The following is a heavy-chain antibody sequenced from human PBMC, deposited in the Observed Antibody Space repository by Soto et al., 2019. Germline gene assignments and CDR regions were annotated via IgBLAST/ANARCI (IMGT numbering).Heavy chain of an antibody. CDR3: ARDPDIYDSSGYFDY. V-gene: IGHV3-33*01. D-gene: IGHD3-22*01. Sequence: GGSLRLSCAASGFTFSSYGMHWVRQAPGKGLEWVAVIWYDGSNKYYADSVKGRFTISRDNSKNTLYLQMNSLRAEDTAVYYRARDPDIYDSSGYFDYWGQGTLVTVSS. CDR1: GFTFSSYG. CDR2: IWYDGSNK. J-gene: IGHJ4*02.